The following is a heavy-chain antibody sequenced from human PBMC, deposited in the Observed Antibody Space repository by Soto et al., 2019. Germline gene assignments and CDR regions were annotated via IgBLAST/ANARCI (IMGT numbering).Heavy chain of an antibody. V-gene: IGHV1-69*02. CDR2: IIPILGIA. J-gene: IGHJ6*03. CDR3: ARGVRCKSRCYHLGVYMDV. Sequence: QVQLVQSGAEVKKPGSSVKVSCKASGGTFSSYTISWVRQAPGQGLEWMGRIIPILGIANYAQKFQGRVTITADKSTSTAYMELSSLRSEDTAVYYCARGVRCKSRCYHLGVYMDVWGKGTTVTVSS. D-gene: IGHD4-17*01. CDR1: GGTFSSYT.